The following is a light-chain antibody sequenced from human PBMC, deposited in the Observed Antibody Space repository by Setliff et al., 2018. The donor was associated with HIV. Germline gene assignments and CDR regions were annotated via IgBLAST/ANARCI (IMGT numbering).Light chain of an antibody. CDR3: CSYAGSSTK. V-gene: IGLV2-23*01. Sequence: QSVLTQPASVTGSPGHSTTISCTGTSSDVGSYDLVSWYQQHPGKAPNLMIYEGSKRPSGVSNRFSGSKSGNTASLTISGLQADDEADYYCCSYAGSSTKFGGGTKVTVL. CDR2: EGS. CDR1: SSDVGSYDL. J-gene: IGLJ2*01.